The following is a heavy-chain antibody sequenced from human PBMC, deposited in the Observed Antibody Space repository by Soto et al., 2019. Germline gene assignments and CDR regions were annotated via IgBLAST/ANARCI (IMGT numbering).Heavy chain of an antibody. CDR2: IYYSGST. D-gene: IGHD6-13*01. CDR1: GCSISSYY. V-gene: IGHV4-59*01. J-gene: IGHJ6*02. CDR3: ARDVSSRGGMDV. Sequence: SETLSLTCTVSGCSISSYYWSLIRQPPGKGLEWIGYIYYSGSTNYNPSLKSRVTISVDTSKNQFSLKLSSVTAADTAVYYCARDVSSRGGMDVWGQGTTVTVSS.